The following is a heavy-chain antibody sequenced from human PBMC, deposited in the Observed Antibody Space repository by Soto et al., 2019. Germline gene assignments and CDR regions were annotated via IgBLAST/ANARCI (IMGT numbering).Heavy chain of an antibody. CDR1: GASLSGYY. Sequence: QVQLLESGPGLVKPSETLSLTCTVSGASLSGYYWSWIRQPPGKGLEWVGYIYYTGSTYYNPSLTSRVMMSVDTSKNQFSLKLSSVTAADTAVYYCARQEYGDYVFLDYWGQGTLVTVSS. CDR2: IYYTGST. D-gene: IGHD4-17*01. CDR3: ARQEYGDYVFLDY. V-gene: IGHV4-59*06. J-gene: IGHJ4*02.